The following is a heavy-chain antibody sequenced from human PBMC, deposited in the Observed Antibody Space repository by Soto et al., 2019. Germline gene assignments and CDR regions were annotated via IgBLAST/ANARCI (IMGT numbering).Heavy chain of an antibody. J-gene: IGHJ5*02. V-gene: IGHV4-39*07. D-gene: IGHD2-2*01. Sequence: PSETLSLTCTVSGASIITDNYFWVWIRQSPRRGLELIGSISYSGRTYDNPSLQSRVTTSIDASKNQFSLKLTSVTAADTAVYYCARGRHCTSTSCFGFPSIWFDPWGQGTLVTVSS. CDR2: ISYSGRT. CDR1: GASIITDNYF. CDR3: ARGRHCTSTSCFGFPSIWFDP.